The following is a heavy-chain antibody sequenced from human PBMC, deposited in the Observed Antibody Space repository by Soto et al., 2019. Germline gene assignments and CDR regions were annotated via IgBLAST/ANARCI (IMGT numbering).Heavy chain of an antibody. V-gene: IGHV3-48*01. CDR3: ARDYGEGGYYFDY. Sequence: EVQLVESGGGLVQPGGSLRLSCAASGFTFSSYSMNWVRQAPGKGLEWVSYISSSSSTIYYADSVKGRFTISRDNAKNSLYLQMNSLRAEDTAVSYCARDYGEGGYYFDYWGQGTLVTVSS. CDR1: GFTFSSYS. CDR2: ISSSSSTI. D-gene: IGHD3-10*01. J-gene: IGHJ4*02.